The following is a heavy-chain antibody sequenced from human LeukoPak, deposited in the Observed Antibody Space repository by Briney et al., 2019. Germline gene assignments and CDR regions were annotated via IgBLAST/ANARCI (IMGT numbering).Heavy chain of an antibody. D-gene: IGHD1-26*01. CDR1: GFTFKNYV. Sequence: GGPLRLSCVASGFTFKNYVMNWVRQAPGKGLEWLATIYGSGVSISYADSVKGRSTISRDNSNNTLYLQMNSLRAEDTAMYYCAKDLGWELPAEAYWGQGILVTVSS. V-gene: IGHV3-23*01. CDR2: IYGSGVSI. CDR3: AKDLGWELPAEAY. J-gene: IGHJ4*02.